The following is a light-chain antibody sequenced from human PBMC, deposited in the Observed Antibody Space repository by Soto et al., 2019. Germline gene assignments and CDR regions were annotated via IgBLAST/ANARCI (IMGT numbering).Light chain of an antibody. CDR2: EVS. CDR3: SSTRV. CDR1: SSDVGAYDF. V-gene: IGLV2-14*03. Sequence: QSVLTQPASVSGSPGQSITISCTGTSSDVGAYDFVSWYQQHPDKAPKLMIYEVSNRPSGVSNRFSGSKSVNTATLTISGLQAEDEADYSSSSTRVFGTGTKVTVL. J-gene: IGLJ1*01.